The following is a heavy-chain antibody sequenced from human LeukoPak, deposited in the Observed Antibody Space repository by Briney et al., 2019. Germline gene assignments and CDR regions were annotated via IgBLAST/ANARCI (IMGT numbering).Heavy chain of an antibody. V-gene: IGHV3-30*02. CDR2: IRYDGSNK. J-gene: IGHJ5*02. CDR1: GFIFSSFG. D-gene: IGHD4-17*01. Sequence: GGSLRLSCAASGFIFSSFGMHWVRQAPGKGLEWVAFIRYDGSNKYFADSVKGRFTISRDNSKNTLYLQMNSPRAEDTAIYYCAKDRGDYTNWFDPWGQGTLVTVSS. CDR3: AKDRGDYTNWFDP.